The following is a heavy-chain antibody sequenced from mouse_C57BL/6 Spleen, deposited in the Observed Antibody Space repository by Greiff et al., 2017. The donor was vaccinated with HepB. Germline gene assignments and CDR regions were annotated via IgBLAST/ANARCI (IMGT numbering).Heavy chain of an antibody. CDR2: ISSGSSTI. D-gene: IGHD1-1*01. CDR3: ARAPYGHWYFDV. J-gene: IGHJ1*03. V-gene: IGHV5-17*01. CDR1: GFTFSDYG. Sequence: EVQLVESGGGLVKPGGSLKLSCAASGFTFSDYGMHWVRQAPEKGLEWVAYISSGSSTIYYADTVKGRFTISRDNAKNTLFLQMTSLRSEDTAMYYCARAPYGHWYFDVWGTGTTVTVSS.